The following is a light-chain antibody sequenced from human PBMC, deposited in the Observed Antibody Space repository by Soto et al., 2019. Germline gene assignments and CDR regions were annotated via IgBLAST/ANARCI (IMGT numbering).Light chain of an antibody. V-gene: IGLV1-51*01. J-gene: IGLJ3*02. CDR3: GTWDSSLPSWV. Sequence: QSVLTQPPSVSAAPGQRVSISCSGSDSNIGNNYISWYRQVPGTAPKVVIYDNNKRPSWIPDRFSASKSGTSSTLAITGLRTGDEAFYYCGTWDSSLPSWVFGGGTKVTVL. CDR1: DSNIGNNY. CDR2: DNN.